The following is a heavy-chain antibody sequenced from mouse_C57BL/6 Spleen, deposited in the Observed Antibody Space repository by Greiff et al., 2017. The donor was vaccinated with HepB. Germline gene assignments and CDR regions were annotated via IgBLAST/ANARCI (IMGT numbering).Heavy chain of an antibody. CDR3: ARSSQLRFLFDY. D-gene: IGHD3-2*02. CDR1: GYTFTSYW. Sequence: VQLKQPGAELVKPGASVKMSCKASGYTFTSYWITWVKQRPGQGLEWIGDIYPGSGSTNYNEKFKSKATLTVDTSSSTAYMQLSSLTSEDSAVYYCARSSQLRFLFDYWGQGTTLTVSS. J-gene: IGHJ2*01. V-gene: IGHV1-55*01. CDR2: IYPGSGST.